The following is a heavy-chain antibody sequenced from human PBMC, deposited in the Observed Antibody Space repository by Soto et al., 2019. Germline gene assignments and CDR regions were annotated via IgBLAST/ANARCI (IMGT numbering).Heavy chain of an antibody. Sequence: QVQLVQSGAEVKKPGSSVKVSCTASGGSLRNSVISWVRQAPAQRLEWMGGVIPILGTANYAQKFQGRVTMTADEATSTAYMDLSSLSPYDTAVYYCARLGHPGHWGPGTLVIVSS. V-gene: IGHV1-69*01. J-gene: IGHJ4*02. CDR3: ARLGHPGH. CDR2: VIPILGTA. CDR1: GGSLRNSV.